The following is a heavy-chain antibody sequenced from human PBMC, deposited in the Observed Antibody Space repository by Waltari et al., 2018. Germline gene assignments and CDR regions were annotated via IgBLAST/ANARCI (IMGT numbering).Heavy chain of an antibody. Sequence: EVQLVESGGGLVQPGGSLRLSCAASGFHFSSYGMNWVRQAAGKGLEWVSGISGSGGNTYYADSVKGRFTISRDNSKSTLSLQMNSVRADDTAVYYCARGAAYSRFDYWGQGTLVIVSS. CDR3: ARGAAYSRFDY. V-gene: IGHV3-23*04. J-gene: IGHJ4*02. CDR2: ISGSGGNT. D-gene: IGHD5-18*01. CDR1: GFHFSSYG.